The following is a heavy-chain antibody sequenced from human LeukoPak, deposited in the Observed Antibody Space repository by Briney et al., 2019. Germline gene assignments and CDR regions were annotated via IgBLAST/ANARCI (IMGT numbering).Heavy chain of an antibody. CDR1: GGTFSSYA. V-gene: IGHV1-69*05. CDR3: ARGRDIVVVPAATRDYYYYYMDV. J-gene: IGHJ6*03. Sequence: ASVKVSCKASGGTFSSYAISWVRQAPGQGLEWMGGIIPIFGTANYAQKFQGGVTITTDESTSTAYTELSSLRSEDTAVYYCARGRDIVVVPAATRDYYYYYMDVWGKGTTVTVSS. CDR2: IIPIFGTA. D-gene: IGHD2-2*01.